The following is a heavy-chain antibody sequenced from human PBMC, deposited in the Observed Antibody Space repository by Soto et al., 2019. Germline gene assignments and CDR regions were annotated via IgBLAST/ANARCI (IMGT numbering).Heavy chain of an antibody. CDR2: IYHSEST. V-gene: IGHV4-30-2*01. CDR1: GGSISSGGYS. D-gene: IGHD3-3*01. J-gene: IGHJ5*02. Sequence: PSETLSLTCAVSGGSISSGGYSWSWIRQPPGKGLEWIGYIYHSESTYYNPSLKSRVTISVDRSKNQFSLRLSSVTAADTAVYYCARANHYDFWSGPLGPWGQGTLVTVSS. CDR3: ARANHYDFWSGPLGP.